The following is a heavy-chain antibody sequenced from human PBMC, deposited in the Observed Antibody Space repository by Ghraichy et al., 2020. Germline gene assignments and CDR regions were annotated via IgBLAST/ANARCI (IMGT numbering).Heavy chain of an antibody. CDR3: AGSFGPKNNWFDP. D-gene: IGHD3-10*01. CDR1: GGSISSGGYY. V-gene: IGHV4-31*03. CDR2: IYYSGST. J-gene: IGHJ5*02. Sequence: SETLSLTCTVSGGSISSGGYYWSWIRQHPGKGLEWIGYIYYSGSTYYNPSLKSRVTISVDTSKNQFSLKLSSVTAADTAVYYCAGSFGPKNNWFDPWGQGTLVTVSS.